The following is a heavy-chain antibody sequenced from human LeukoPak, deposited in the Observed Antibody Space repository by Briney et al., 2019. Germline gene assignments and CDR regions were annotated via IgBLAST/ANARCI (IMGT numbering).Heavy chain of an antibody. CDR2: IYDSGST. J-gene: IGHJ4*02. CDR3: ARVVGRYCSSTSCYIDY. CDR1: GGSISTYY. D-gene: IGHD2-2*01. Sequence: SETLSLTCTVSGGSISTYYWSWLRQPPGKGLEWMGYIYDSGSTHYNPSLKSRVTISEDPSKRQFSLNLRSVTAADTAVYYCARVVGRYCSSTSCYIDYWGQGTLVTVSS. V-gene: IGHV4-59*01.